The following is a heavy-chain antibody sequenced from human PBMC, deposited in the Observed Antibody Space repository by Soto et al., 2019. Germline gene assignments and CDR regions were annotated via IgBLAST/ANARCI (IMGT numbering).Heavy chain of an antibody. D-gene: IGHD2-15*01. CDR3: ASEYCSGGSCHYYGMDV. Sequence: GGSLRLSCAASGFTFSSYGVHWVRQAPGKGLEWVAVIWYDGSNKYYADSVKGRFTISRDNPKNTLYLQMNSLRAEDTAVYYCASEYCSGGSCHYYGMDVWGQGTTVT. CDR1: GFTFSSYG. V-gene: IGHV3-33*01. J-gene: IGHJ6*02. CDR2: IWYDGSNK.